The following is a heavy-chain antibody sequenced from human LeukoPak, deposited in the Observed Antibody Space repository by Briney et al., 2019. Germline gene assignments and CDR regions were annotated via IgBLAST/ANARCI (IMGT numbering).Heavy chain of an antibody. CDR3: AKGQELDDGVFDS. V-gene: IGHV3-23*05. Sequence: PGGSLRLSCEASGFTFSAYAMTWVRQAPGKGLEWVSSIGSDNKPHYSESVKGRFAISRDNSKSMLFLQLNSLRAEDTAIYYCAKGQELDDGVFDSWGQGTLVPVSS. D-gene: IGHD1-1*01. J-gene: IGHJ4*02. CDR2: IGSDNKP. CDR1: GFTFSAYA.